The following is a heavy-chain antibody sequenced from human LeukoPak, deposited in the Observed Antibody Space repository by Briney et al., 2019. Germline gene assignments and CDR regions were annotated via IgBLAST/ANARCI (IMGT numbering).Heavy chain of an antibody. CDR2: ISGSRGST. V-gene: IGHV3-23*01. J-gene: IGHJ4*02. D-gene: IGHD3-10*01. Sequence: PGGSLRLSCAASGFTFSIYAMSWVRQAPGKGLEWVSAISGSRGSTYYADSVKGRFAISRDNSKNTLFLHMNSLRAEDTAVYSCAKGYYGSGSYGWFDYWGQGTLVTVSS. CDR1: GFTFSIYA. CDR3: AKGYYGSGSYGWFDY.